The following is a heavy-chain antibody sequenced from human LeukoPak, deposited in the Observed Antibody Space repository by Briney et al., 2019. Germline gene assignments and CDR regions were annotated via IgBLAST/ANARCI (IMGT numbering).Heavy chain of an antibody. J-gene: IGHJ4*02. CDR3: AKEGMIRGVIDY. V-gene: IGHV4-4*07. CDR1: DASITNYY. CDR2: IYTSGST. D-gene: IGHD3-10*01. Sequence: SETLSLTCTVSDASITNYYWGWIRQPAGKGLEWIGRIYTSGSTDYNPSLRSRLTISVDTSKNQFSLKLRSVTAADTAVYYCAKEGMIRGVIDYWGQGALVTVSS.